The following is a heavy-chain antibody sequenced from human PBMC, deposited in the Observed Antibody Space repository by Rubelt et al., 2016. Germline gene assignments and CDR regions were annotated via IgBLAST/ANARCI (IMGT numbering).Heavy chain of an antibody. Sequence: QVQLQQWGAGLLKPSETLSLTCAVYGGSFSGYYWSWIRQSPGKGLEWIGEINHSGSTNYNPSLKRLVTISVDTSKNQFSRRLSSVTAADTAVYYCARRDTVAEYYFDYWGQGTLVTVSS. J-gene: IGHJ4*02. D-gene: IGHD4-23*01. CDR2: INHSGST. CDR3: ARRDTVAEYYFDY. CDR1: GGSFSGYY. V-gene: IGHV4-34*01.